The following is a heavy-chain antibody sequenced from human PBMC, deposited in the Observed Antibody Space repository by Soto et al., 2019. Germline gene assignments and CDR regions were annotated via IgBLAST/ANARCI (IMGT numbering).Heavy chain of an antibody. CDR1: GGSISSGDYY. D-gene: IGHD6-6*01. J-gene: IGHJ5*02. CDR3: ARERPDGARLDP. V-gene: IGHV4-30-4*01. Sequence: QVQLQESGPGLVKPSQTLSLTCTVSGGSISSGDYYWSWIRQPPGKGLEWIGYIYHSGSTYYNPSLKRRVTPAVNTSTTPCSLRLSSVTAADTAVYYCARERPDGARLDPWGQGTLVTVSS. CDR2: IYHSGST.